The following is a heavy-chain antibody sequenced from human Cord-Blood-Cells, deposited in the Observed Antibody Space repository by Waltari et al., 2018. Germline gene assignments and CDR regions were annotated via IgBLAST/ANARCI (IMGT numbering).Heavy chain of an antibody. D-gene: IGHD6-13*01. CDR3: ARLAAAAADY. CDR2: IYYSGST. V-gene: IGHV4-39*07. CDR1: GGSLSSSSYY. Sequence: QLQLQESGPGLVKPSETLSLTCTVSGGSLSSSSYYWGWIRQPPGKGLEWIGSIYYSGSTYYNPSLKSRVTISVDTSKNQFSLKLSSVTAADTAVYYCARLAAAAADYWGQGTLVTVSS. J-gene: IGHJ4*02.